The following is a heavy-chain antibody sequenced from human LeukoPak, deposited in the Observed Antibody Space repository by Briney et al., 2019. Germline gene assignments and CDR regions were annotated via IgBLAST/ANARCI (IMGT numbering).Heavy chain of an antibody. Sequence: PGGSLRLSCAASGFTFSSYWMSWVRQAPGKGLEWVANIKQDGSEKYYVDSVKGRFTISRDNAKSSLYLQMNSLRAEDTAVYYCARGSELSMVRGVKSYYYYYMDVWGKGTTVTVSS. V-gene: IGHV3-7*01. CDR1: GFTFSSYW. J-gene: IGHJ6*03. CDR3: ARGSELSMVRGVKSYYYYYMDV. D-gene: IGHD3-10*01. CDR2: IKQDGSEK.